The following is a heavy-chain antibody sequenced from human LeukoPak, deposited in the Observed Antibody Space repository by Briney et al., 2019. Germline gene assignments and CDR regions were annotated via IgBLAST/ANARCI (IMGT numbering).Heavy chain of an antibody. CDR2: VYYSGST. Sequence: SETLSLTCTVSGGSISSYYWSWIRQPPGKGLEWIGYVYYSGSTNYNPSLKSRVTISVDTSKNQFSLKLSSVTAADTAVYYCAREGMITFGGVNAWGQGTLVTVSS. CDR3: AREGMITFGGVNA. D-gene: IGHD3-16*01. J-gene: IGHJ4*02. V-gene: IGHV4-59*12. CDR1: GGSISSYY.